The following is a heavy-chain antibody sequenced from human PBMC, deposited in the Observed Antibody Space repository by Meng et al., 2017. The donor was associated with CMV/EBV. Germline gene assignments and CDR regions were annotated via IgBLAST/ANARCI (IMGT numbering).Heavy chain of an antibody. CDR1: GFTFSSYA. Sequence: GESLKISCAASGFTFSSYAMHWVRQAPGKGLEWVAVISYDGSNKYYADSVKGRFTISRDNSKNTLYLHMNSLRAEDTVVYYCARDHYDYWGQGTLVTVSS. J-gene: IGHJ4*02. V-gene: IGHV3-30-3*01. CDR3: ARDHYDY. D-gene: IGHD1-26*01. CDR2: ISYDGSNK.